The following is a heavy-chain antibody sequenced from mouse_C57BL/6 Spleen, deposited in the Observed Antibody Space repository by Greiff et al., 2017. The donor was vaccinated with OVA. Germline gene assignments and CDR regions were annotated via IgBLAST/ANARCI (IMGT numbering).Heavy chain of an antibody. CDR1: GFTFKNTY. D-gene: IGHD2-5*01. V-gene: IGHV14-3*01. Sequence: EVKLLESVAELVRPGASVKLSCTASGFTFKNTYMHWVKQRPEQGLEWIGRIDPATGNTKYAPKFQGKATITADTSSNTAYMQLSSLTSEDTAIYYCARQYSTRVGYFDVGGTGTTVTVSS. J-gene: IGHJ1*03. CDR2: IDPATGNT. CDR3: ARQYSTRVGYFDV.